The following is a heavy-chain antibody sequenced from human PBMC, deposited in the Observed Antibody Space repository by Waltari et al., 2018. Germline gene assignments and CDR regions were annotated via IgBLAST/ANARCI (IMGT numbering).Heavy chain of an antibody. Sequence: QVQLQQWGAGLLKPSETLSLTCAVYGGSFSGYYWSWIRQPPGKGLEGIGEINHSGSTNYNPSLKSRVTISVDTSKNQFSLKLSSVTAADTAVYYCARGQGPRTAQWLGYWGQGTLVTVSS. CDR3: ARGQGPRTAQWLGY. CDR2: INHSGST. J-gene: IGHJ4*02. D-gene: IGHD6-19*01. V-gene: IGHV4-34*01. CDR1: GGSFSGYY.